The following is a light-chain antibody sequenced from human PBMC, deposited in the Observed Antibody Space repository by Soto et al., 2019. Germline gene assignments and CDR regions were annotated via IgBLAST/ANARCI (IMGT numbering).Light chain of an antibody. V-gene: IGLV1-51*01. J-gene: IGLJ2*01. CDR3: GTWDYSVTAFV. CDR2: TNN. Sequence: QLVLTQPPSVSAAPGEKVTISCSGRTSNIVNNFVSWYRQLPGAAPQLLIHTNNKRPSGVSDRFSGSKSGSSATLGITGLQTGDEAHYYCGTWDYSVTAFVFGGGTKLTVL. CDR1: TSNIVNNF.